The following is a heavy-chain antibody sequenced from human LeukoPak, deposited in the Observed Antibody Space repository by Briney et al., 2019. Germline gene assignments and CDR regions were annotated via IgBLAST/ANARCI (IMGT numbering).Heavy chain of an antibody. CDR2: IYYSGTTSGNT. D-gene: IGHD7-27*01. Sequence: SETLSLTCTVSGGSISSGGYYWSWIRQPPGKGLEWIGHIYYSGTTSGNTNYNPSLKSRVTISIDTAKNQFSLQVRSVTAADTAVYYCARGSGRYYYYGVDVWGQGTTVAVSS. CDR3: ARGSGRYYYYGVDV. V-gene: IGHV4-61*08. J-gene: IGHJ6*02. CDR1: GGSISSGGYY.